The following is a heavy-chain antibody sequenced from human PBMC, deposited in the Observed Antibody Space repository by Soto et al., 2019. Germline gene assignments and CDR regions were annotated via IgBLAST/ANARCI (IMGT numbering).Heavy chain of an antibody. CDR2: IYYSGST. CDR3: AGQRRYYYDSSGTDY. CDR1: GGSISSSSYY. V-gene: IGHV4-39*07. D-gene: IGHD3-22*01. J-gene: IGHJ4*02. Sequence: PSETLSLTCTVSGGSISSSSYYWGWIRQPPGKGLEWIGSIYYSGSTYYNPSLKSRVTISVDTSKNQFSLKLSSVTAADTAVYYCAGQRRYYYDSSGTDYWGQGTLVTVSS.